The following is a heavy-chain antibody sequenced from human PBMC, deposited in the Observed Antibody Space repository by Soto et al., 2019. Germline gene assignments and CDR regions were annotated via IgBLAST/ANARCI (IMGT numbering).Heavy chain of an antibody. CDR2: IYWDDDK. V-gene: IGHV2-5*02. Sequence: QITLKESGPTLVKPTQTLTLTCTFSGFSLSSTRVAVGWIRQPPGKALEWLALIYWDDDKRSSQFLKSRLAITKDTSKNPVVLTMTNIDPVDTATYYCAHSVVAGLGYDFDYWGQGTLVTDCS. CDR3: AHSVVAGLGYDFDY. D-gene: IGHD6-19*01. CDR1: GFSLSSTRVA. J-gene: IGHJ4*02.